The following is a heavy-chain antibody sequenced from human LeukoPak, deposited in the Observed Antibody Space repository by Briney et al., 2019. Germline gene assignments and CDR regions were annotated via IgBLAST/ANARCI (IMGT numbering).Heavy chain of an antibody. CDR1: GGSVSSGDYS. CDR2: VHYSGST. V-gene: IGHV4-61*08. Sequence: SETLSLTCTVSGGSVSSGDYSWSWIRQPPGKGLEWIVYVHYSGSTDYNPSLKSRVTISVDTSKNQFSLKLTSVTAADTAVYHCAREDSSGYYRHYFDFWGQGTLVTVST. CDR3: AREDSSGYYRHYFDF. D-gene: IGHD3-22*01. J-gene: IGHJ4*02.